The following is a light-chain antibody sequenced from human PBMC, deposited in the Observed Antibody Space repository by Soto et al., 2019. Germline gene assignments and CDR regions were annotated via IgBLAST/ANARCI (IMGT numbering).Light chain of an antibody. J-gene: IGKJ2*01. CDR2: EAS. CDR1: QDISNS. V-gene: IGKV1-33*01. CDR3: QHYDNLPRYT. Sequence: DLQMTQSPSSLSTSVGERVTITCQASQDISNSLNWYQQKPGKAPNLLIYEASKLQTGVPSRFSGGRAGTHFTFTISNLQPEDIATYYYQHYDNLPRYTFGLGTKLEIK.